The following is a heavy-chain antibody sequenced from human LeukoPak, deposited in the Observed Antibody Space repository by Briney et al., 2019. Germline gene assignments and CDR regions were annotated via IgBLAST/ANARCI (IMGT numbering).Heavy chain of an antibody. CDR2: ISYDGSNK. V-gene: IGHV3-30*04. J-gene: IGHJ3*02. D-gene: IGHD5-18*01. CDR3: ARGYSYGPYDAFDI. CDR1: GFTFSSYA. Sequence: GGSLRLSCAASGFTFSSYAMHWVRQAPGKGLEWVAVISYDGSNKYYADSVKGRFTISRDNSKNTLCLQMNSLRAEEPAVYYCARGYSYGPYDAFDIWGQGTMDIVPS.